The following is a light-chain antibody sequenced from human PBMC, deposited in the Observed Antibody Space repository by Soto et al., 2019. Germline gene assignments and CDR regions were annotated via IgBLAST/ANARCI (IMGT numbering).Light chain of an antibody. V-gene: IGKV1-5*01. CDR3: QQYNTYSWT. Sequence: DIQMTQSPSSLSASVGDRVTITCRASQSISSYLNWYQQKPGKAPKLLIYDASSLQSGVPSRFSGSGSGTEFALTISSLQPDDFATYYCQQYNTYSWTFGPGTKVDIK. J-gene: IGKJ1*01. CDR2: DAS. CDR1: QSISSY.